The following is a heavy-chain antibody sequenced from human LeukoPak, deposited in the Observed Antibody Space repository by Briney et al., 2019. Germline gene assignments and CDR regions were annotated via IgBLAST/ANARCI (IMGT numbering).Heavy chain of an antibody. CDR2: INHSGST. CDR3: ARGISTHWFDP. CDR1: GGSFSEYY. J-gene: IGHJ5*02. D-gene: IGHD3-3*02. Sequence: SETLSLTCSVFGGSFSEYYWSWIRQPPGKGLEWIGEINHSGSTNYNPSLKSRVTISVDTSKNQISLILNSVTAADTAVYYCARGISTHWFDPWGQGTLVIVTS. V-gene: IGHV4-34*01.